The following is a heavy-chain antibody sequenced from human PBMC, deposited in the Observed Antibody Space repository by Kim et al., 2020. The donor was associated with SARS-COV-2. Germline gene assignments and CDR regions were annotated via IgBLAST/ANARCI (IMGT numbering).Heavy chain of an antibody. D-gene: IGHD6-19*01. V-gene: IGHV4-31*03. CDR3: ARANKGDSPVAGQYYFDY. CDR2: IYYSGST. J-gene: IGHJ4*02. Sequence: SETLSLTCTVSGGSISSGGYYWSWIRQHPGKGLEWIGYIYYSGSTYYNPSLKSRVTISVDTSKNQFSLKLSSVTAADTAVYYCARANKGDSPVAGQYYFDYWGQGTLVTVSS. CDR1: GGSISSGGYY.